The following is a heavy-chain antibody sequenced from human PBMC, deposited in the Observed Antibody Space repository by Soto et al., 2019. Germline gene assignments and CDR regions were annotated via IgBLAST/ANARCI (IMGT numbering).Heavy chain of an antibody. V-gene: IGHV3-21*01. D-gene: IGHD5-12*01. J-gene: IGHJ4*02. CDR1: GFTFSSYS. CDR2: ISSSSSYI. Sequence: PGGSLSLSCAASGFTFSSYSMNWVRQAPGKGLEWVSSISSSSSYIYYADSVKGRFTISRDNAKNSLYLQMNSLRAEDTAVYYCARGGDSGYDLTLAGPFDYWGQGTLVTVSS. CDR3: ARGGDSGYDLTLAGPFDY.